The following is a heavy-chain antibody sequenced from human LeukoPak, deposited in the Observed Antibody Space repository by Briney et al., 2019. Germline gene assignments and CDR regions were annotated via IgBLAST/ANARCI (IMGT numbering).Heavy chain of an antibody. J-gene: IGHJ4*02. CDR3: ARVLLWFGELFPLDY. CDR1: GYTFTSYG. CDR2: ISAYNGNT. Sequence: ASVKVSCKASGYTFTSYGISWVRQAPGQGLEWMGWISAYNGNTNYAQKLQGRVTMTTDTSTSTAYMELRSLRSDETAVYYCARVLLWFGELFPLDYWGQGTLVTVSS. D-gene: IGHD3-10*01. V-gene: IGHV1-18*01.